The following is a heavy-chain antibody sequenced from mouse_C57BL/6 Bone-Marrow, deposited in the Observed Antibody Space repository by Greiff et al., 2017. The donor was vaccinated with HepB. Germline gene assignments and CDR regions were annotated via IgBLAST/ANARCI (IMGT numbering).Heavy chain of an antibody. CDR3: ARYTSWFAY. CDR2: FDPEDGET. Sequence: VQLQQSGAELVKPGASVKLSCTASGFNIKDYYMHWVKQRTEQGLEWIGRFDPEDGETKYASKFQGKATITADTSTNTAYLQLSSLTSEDTAVYYCARYTSWFAYWGQGTLVTVSA. V-gene: IGHV14-2*01. CDR1: GFNIKDYY. J-gene: IGHJ3*01.